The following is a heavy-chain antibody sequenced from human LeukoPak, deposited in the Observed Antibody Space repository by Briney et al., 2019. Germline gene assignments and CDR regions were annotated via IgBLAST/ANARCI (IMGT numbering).Heavy chain of an antibody. CDR1: GFTFSTSW. CDR2: IKEDGSEK. Sequence: PGGSLRLSCAASGFTFSTSWMSWVRQAPGKGLEWVANIKEDGSEKWYMDSVKGRFTISRDNAKNSLYLQMNSLIAEDTAVFYCAKGDYFDYWGQGTLVTVSS. J-gene: IGHJ4*02. CDR3: AKGDYFDY. D-gene: IGHD3-16*01. V-gene: IGHV3-7*01.